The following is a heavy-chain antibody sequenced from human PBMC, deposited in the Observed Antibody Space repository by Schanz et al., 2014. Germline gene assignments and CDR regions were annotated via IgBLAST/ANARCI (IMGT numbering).Heavy chain of an antibody. CDR3: ARDGLGADY. J-gene: IGHJ4*02. Sequence: QVQLQESGPGLVKPSETLPLTCTVSGGSISSYYWSWIRQPPGKGLEWIGHRDSSGSTKYNPSLKSRVTISIDTSKNQISLRLRSVTEADTAVYYCARDGLGADYWGQGTLVTVSA. CDR2: RDSSGST. V-gene: IGHV4-59*01. CDR1: GGSISSYY.